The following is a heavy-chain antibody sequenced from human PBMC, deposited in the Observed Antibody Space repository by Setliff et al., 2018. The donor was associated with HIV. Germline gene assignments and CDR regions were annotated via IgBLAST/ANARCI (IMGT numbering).Heavy chain of an antibody. J-gene: IGHJ6*03. D-gene: IGHD1-1*01. CDR3: AKDGHDQDHYYHMDV. CDR1: GFTFSSYG. V-gene: IGHV3-30*02. CDR2: ITYDGSHQ. Sequence: LRLSCAASGFTFSSYGMHWVRQAPGRGLEWVGYITYDGSHQFYADSVEGRFTISRDNNKNTLYLQMNSLRAEDTAVYYCAKDGHDQDHYYHMDVWGKGTTVTVSS.